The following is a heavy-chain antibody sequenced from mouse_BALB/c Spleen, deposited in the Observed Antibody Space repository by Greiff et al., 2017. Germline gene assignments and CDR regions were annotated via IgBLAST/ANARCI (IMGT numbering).Heavy chain of an antibody. J-gene: IGHJ3*01. CDR1: GYSFTSYY. V-gene: IGHV1S135*01. CDR3: ASATTRGAWFAY. CDR2: IDPFNGGT. D-gene: IGHD1-1*01. Sequence: EVQLQQSGPELMKPGASVKISCKASGYSFTSYYMHWVKQSHGKSLEWIGYIDPFNGGTSYNQKFKGKATLTVDKFSSTAYMHLSSLTSEDSAVYYGASATTRGAWFAYWGQGTLVTVSA.